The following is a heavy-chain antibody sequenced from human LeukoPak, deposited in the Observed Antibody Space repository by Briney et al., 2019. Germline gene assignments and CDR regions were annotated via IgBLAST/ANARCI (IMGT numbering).Heavy chain of an antibody. J-gene: IGHJ4*02. CDR1: GFIFSNYW. D-gene: IGHD3-10*01. CDR2: THGSEK. V-gene: IGHV3-7*03. CDR3: AREPPYASFTFDY. Sequence: GGSLRLSCAASGFIFSNYWMSWVRQALGKGLEWVANTHGSEKYYVDSVKGRFTISRDNAKNSLYLQMNSLRVEDTAVYYCAREPPYASFTFDYWGQGTLVTVSS.